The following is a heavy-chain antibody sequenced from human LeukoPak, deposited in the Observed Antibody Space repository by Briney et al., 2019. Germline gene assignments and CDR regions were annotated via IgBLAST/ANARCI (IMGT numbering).Heavy chain of an antibody. CDR2: IWYDGSNK. J-gene: IGHJ3*01. V-gene: IGHV3-33*01. D-gene: IGHD6-6*01. CDR3: ARSSYSSSSSV. Sequence: GGSLRLSCAASGFTFSSYGMHWVRQAPGKGLEWVAVIWYDGSNKYYADSVKGRFTISRDNSKNTLYLQINSLRAEDTAVYYCARSSYSSSSSVWGQGTMVTVSS. CDR1: GFTFSSYG.